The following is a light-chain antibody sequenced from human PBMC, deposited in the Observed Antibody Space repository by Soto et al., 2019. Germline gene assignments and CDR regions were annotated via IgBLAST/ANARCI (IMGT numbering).Light chain of an antibody. V-gene: IGKV3-20*01. CDR1: QRVTSNY. J-gene: IGKJ3*01. CDR2: GAS. CDR3: QQYGGSPRT. Sequence: EIALTQSPGTLSLSPGERATLSCRASQRVTSNYLAWYQQKPGQAPRLLIYGASSRATGIPDRFSGSGSGTDFTLTISSLEPEDVAVYYCQQYGGSPRTFGPGTKVDIK.